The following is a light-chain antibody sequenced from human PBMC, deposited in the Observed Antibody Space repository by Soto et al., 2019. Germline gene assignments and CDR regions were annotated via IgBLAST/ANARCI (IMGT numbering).Light chain of an antibody. V-gene: IGKV4-1*01. CDR3: HQYYTTPWT. J-gene: IGKJ1*01. CDR2: WAS. CDR1: LNVFFSRNNKSS. Sequence: DIVMTQSPDSLAVSLGERATLSCKSSLNVFFSRNNKSSLAWYQLKPRQPPKALIYWASTRESGVPDRFSGSGSGTDFTLTISSLQPEDVAIYYGHQYYTTPWTFGQGTKVDIK.